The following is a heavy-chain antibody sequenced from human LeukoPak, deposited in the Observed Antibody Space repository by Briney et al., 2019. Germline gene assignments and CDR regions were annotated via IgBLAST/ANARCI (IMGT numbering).Heavy chain of an antibody. D-gene: IGHD6-13*01. V-gene: IGHV4-38-2*01. Sequence: SETLSLTCAVSGYSISSGYHWGWIRQPPGKGLEWIGSIYHSGSTYYNPSLKSRVTISVDTSKNQFSLKLSSVTAADTAVYYCARSRNRIAAAGPFDYWGQGTLVTVSS. CDR2: IYHSGST. CDR3: ARSRNRIAAAGPFDY. J-gene: IGHJ4*02. CDR1: GYSISSGYH.